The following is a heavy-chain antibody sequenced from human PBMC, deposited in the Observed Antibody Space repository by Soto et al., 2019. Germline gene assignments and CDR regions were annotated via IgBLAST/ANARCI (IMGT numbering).Heavy chain of an antibody. CDR3: ARDPSEGRVGNWFES. Sequence: EVQLVESGGGLVKPGGSLRLSCAASGFTFSRYGMNWLRQAPGKGLEWVASISSSTSYVYYADSVKGRFSISRDNAKNIQYLEMYALRIEDTAVYYCARDPSEGRVGNWFESWGQGTLVTVSS. CDR1: GFTFSRYG. J-gene: IGHJ5*01. V-gene: IGHV3-21*06. D-gene: IGHD2-2*01. CDR2: ISSSTSYV.